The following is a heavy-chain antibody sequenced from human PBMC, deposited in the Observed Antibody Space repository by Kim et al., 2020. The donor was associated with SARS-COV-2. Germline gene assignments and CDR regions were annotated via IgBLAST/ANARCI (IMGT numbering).Heavy chain of an antibody. V-gene: IGHV3-73*01. CDR1: GFTFSGSA. J-gene: IGHJ6*02. D-gene: IGHD1-26*01. CDR3: TIVGAPRHYYYYYYGMDV. CDR2: IRSKANSYAT. Sequence: GGSLRLSCAASGFTFSGSAMHWVRQASGKGLEWVGRIRSKANSYATAYAASVKGRFTISRDDSKNTAYLQMNSLKTEDTAVYYCTIVGAPRHYYYYYYGMDVWGQGTTVTVSS.